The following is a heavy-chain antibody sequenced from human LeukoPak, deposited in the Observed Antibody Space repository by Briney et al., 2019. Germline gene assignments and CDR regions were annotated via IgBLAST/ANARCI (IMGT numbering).Heavy chain of an antibody. Sequence: SETLCLTCPASGGSISSDSNYWSWIRQPAGKGLEWTGRIYTSGSTNYNPFLKRRITISVDTSKNQFSLKLRSVTAADTAVNYCASHCSSTTCYTQRIIGKTYYYYPMDVWGQGTTVTVSS. CDR1: GGSISSDSNY. D-gene: IGHD2-2*02. J-gene: IGHJ6*02. V-gene: IGHV4-61*02. CDR2: IYTSGST. CDR3: ASHCSSTTCYTQRIIGKTYYYYPMDV.